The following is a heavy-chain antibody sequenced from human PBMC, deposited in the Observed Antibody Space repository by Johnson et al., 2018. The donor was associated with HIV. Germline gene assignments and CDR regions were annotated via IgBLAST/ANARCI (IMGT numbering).Heavy chain of an antibody. CDR1: GFTFSSYG. V-gene: IGHV3-NL1*01. CDR3: ARGAWDLLRGDAFDI. J-gene: IGHJ3*02. Sequence: QVQLVESGGGVVQPGGSLRLSCAASGFTFSSYGMYWVRQAPGKGLECVSVLYSGGGTYYADSVKGRFTISRDNSKNTLYLQMGSLRAEDMAVDYCARGAWDLLRGDAFDIWGQGTLVTVSS. CDR2: LYSGGGT. D-gene: IGHD1-26*01.